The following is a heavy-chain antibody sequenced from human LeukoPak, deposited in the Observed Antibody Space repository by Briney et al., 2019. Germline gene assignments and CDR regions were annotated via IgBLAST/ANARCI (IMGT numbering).Heavy chain of an antibody. V-gene: IGHV4-39*07. CDR1: GGSINSNTYY. J-gene: IGHJ4*02. Sequence: SETLSLTCPVSGGSINSNTYYWGWIRQPPGKGLEWIGTIYSSGSAYYNPSLKRRVTISVDTSKNQFSLKLSSVTAADTAVYYCARAPYDSTWLSKRGQFDCWGQGTLVTVSS. D-gene: IGHD3-22*01. CDR3: ARAPYDSTWLSKRGQFDC. CDR2: IYSSGSA.